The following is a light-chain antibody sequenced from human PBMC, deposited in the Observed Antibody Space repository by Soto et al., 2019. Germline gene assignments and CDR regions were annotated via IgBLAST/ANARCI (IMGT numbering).Light chain of an antibody. CDR3: CSYSGIGTFYV. CDR1: SSDVGRNNH. CDR2: EVT. J-gene: IGLJ1*01. V-gene: IGLV2-23*02. Sequence: QSVLTQPASVSGSPGQSIAISCTGTSSDVGRNNHVSWYQQHPGKAPKLMIYEVTQRPSGVSDRFSGSKSGNTASLTISGLQAEYVSVYYCCSYSGIGTFYVFGTATMGT.